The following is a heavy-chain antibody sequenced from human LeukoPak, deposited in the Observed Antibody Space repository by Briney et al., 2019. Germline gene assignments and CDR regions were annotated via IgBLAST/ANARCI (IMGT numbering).Heavy chain of an antibody. CDR3: ASIPTMGDYDSSGYYYGPSSDY. J-gene: IGHJ4*02. Sequence: GGSLRLSCAASGFTVSSNYMSWVRQAPGKGLEWVSFIYSGGSTYYADSVKVRFTISRDNSKNTLYLQMNSLRAEDTAVYYCASIPTMGDYDSSGYYYGPSSDYWGQGTLVTVSS. CDR1: GFTVSSNY. V-gene: IGHV3-53*01. CDR2: IYSGGST. D-gene: IGHD3-22*01.